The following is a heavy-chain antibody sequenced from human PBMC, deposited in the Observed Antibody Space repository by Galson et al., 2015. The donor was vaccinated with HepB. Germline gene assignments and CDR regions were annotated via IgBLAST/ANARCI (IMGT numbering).Heavy chain of an antibody. CDR2: INPNSGGT. CDR1: GYTFTGYY. Sequence: SVKVSCKASGYTFTGYYMHWVRQAPGQGLGWMGWINPNSGGTNYAQKFQGRVTMTRDTSISTAYMELSRLRSDDTAVYYCARDHDYGDYFDYWGQGTLVTVSS. CDR3: ARDHDYGDYFDY. D-gene: IGHD4-17*01. V-gene: IGHV1-2*02. J-gene: IGHJ4*02.